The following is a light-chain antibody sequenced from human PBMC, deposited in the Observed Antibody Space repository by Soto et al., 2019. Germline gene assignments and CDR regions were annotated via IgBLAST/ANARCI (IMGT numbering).Light chain of an antibody. CDR1: QSISRW. CDR2: DAS. CDR3: QQYDRASIT. Sequence: LPMTPSHATLSASVWDMVTITCRASQSISRWLAWYQQKPGKAPKFLIYDASSLVCGVPSRFSCSGSGTEFTLPNSSLQPDDFATYHCQQYDRASITFGQGTRLEIK. J-gene: IGKJ5*01. V-gene: IGKV1-5*01.